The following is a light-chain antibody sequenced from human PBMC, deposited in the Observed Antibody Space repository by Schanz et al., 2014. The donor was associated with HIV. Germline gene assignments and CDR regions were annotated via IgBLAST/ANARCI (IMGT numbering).Light chain of an antibody. CDR2: GNN. J-gene: IGLJ2*01. Sequence: QAVVTQPPSVSGAPGQRVTISCAGSSSNIGAGYDVHWYHHLPGSAPKLLISGNNNRPSGVPDRFSGSKSGTSASLAITGLQAEDEADYYCQSYDSSLSAVVFGGGTKLTVL. CDR1: SSNIGAGYD. V-gene: IGLV1-40*01. CDR3: QSYDSSLSAVV.